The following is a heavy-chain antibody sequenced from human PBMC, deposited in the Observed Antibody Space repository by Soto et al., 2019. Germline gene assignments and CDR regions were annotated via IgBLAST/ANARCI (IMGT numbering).Heavy chain of an antibody. Sequence: ASVKVSCKASGGTFSSYAISWVRQAPGQGLEWMGGIIPIFGTANYAQKFQGRVTITADESTSTAYMELSSLRSEDTAVYYCARGVSIVADTNWFDPWGQGTLVTVSS. D-gene: IGHD6-19*01. CDR2: IIPIFGTA. V-gene: IGHV1-69*13. CDR3: ARGVSIVADTNWFDP. J-gene: IGHJ5*02. CDR1: GGTFSSYA.